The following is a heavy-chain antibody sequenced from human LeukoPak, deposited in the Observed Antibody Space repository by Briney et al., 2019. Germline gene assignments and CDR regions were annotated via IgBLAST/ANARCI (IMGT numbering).Heavy chain of an antibody. D-gene: IGHD2-15*01. CDR1: GGSISSGGYY. V-gene: IGHV4-31*03. Sequence: SETLSLTCIVSGGSISSGGYYWSWIRQHPGKGLEWIGYIYYSGSTYYNPSLKSRVTISVDTSKNQFSLKLSSVTAADTAVYYCARADCSGGSCYTFDYWGQGTLVTVSS. CDR2: IYYSGST. J-gene: IGHJ4*02. CDR3: ARADCSGGSCYTFDY.